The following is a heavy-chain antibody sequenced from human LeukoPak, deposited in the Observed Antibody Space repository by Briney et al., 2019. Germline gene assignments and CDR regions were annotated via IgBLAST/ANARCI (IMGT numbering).Heavy chain of an antibody. CDR2: IYHSGST. D-gene: IGHD3-16*01. CDR3: ARDGGHAFDI. J-gene: IGHJ3*02. V-gene: IGHV4-30-2*01. CDR1: GGSISSGGYS. Sequence: PSETLSLTCAVSGGSISSGGYSWSWIRQPPGKGLEWIGYIYHSGSTNYNPSLKSRVTISVDTSKNQFSLKLSSVTAADTAVYYCARDGGHAFDIWGQGTMVTVSS.